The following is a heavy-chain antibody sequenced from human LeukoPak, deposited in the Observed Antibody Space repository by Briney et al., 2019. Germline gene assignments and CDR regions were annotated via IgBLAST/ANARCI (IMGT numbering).Heavy chain of an antibody. CDR2: IRSKANSYAT. D-gene: IGHD2-15*01. J-gene: IGHJ3*02. CDR1: GFTFSGSA. Sequence: GGSLRLSCAASGFTFSGSAMHWVRQASGKGLEWVGRIRSKANSYATAYAASVKGRFTISRDDSKNTAYLQMNSLRAEDTALYYCARDEEDYPAPGPGHIWGHGTMVTVSS. V-gene: IGHV3-73*01. CDR3: ARDEEDYPAPGPGHI.